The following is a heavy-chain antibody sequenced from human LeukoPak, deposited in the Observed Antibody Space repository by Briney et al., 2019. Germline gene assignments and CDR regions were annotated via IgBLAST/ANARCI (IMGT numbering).Heavy chain of an antibody. CDR1: GFTFSSFW. Sequence: GGSLRLSCAASGFTFSSFWMNWVRQAPGKGLVWVSRIRSDGSITSYADSVEGRFTISRDNAKNTVYLQMNSLRVEDTAVYYCVRASYTSSKFDYWGQGTLVTVSS. J-gene: IGHJ4*02. CDR3: VRASYTSSKFDY. D-gene: IGHD6-13*01. CDR2: IRSDGSIT. V-gene: IGHV3-74*01.